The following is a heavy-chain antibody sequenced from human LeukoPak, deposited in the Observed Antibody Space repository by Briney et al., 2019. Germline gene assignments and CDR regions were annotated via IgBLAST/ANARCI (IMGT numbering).Heavy chain of an antibody. D-gene: IGHD6-19*01. CDR3: TRPPTGYSSGH. CDR1: GFTFSGSA. CDR2: IRSKANSYAT. J-gene: IGHJ4*02. V-gene: IGHV3-73*01. Sequence: PGGSLKPSCAASGFTFSGSAMHWVRQASGKGLEWVGRIRSKANSYATAYAASVKGRFTISRDDSKNTAYLQMNSLKTEDTAVYYCTRPPTGYSSGHWGQGTLVTVSS.